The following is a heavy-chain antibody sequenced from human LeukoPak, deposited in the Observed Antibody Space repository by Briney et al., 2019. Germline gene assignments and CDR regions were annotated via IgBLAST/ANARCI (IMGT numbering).Heavy chain of an antibody. D-gene: IGHD1-26*01. J-gene: IGHJ3*02. Sequence: GASVKVSCKASGGTFSSYAISWVRQAPGQGLEWMGGIIPIFGTANYAQKFQGRVTITADESTSTAYMELSSLRPEDTAVYYCARSTGSPGAFDIWGQGTMVTVSS. CDR2: IIPIFGTA. CDR1: GGTFSSYA. CDR3: ARSTGSPGAFDI. V-gene: IGHV1-69*13.